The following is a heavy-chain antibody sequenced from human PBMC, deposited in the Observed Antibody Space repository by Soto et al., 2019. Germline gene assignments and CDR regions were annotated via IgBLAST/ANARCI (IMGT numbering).Heavy chain of an antibody. Sequence: EVPLVESGGGLIQPGGSLRLSCAASGFTVSSSYMSWVRQAPGEGLEWVSVIYVAGGTHYADSVRGRFTISRDNSKNTLYLQMNSLRAEDTAVYYCARGGYAVWGQGTTVTVSS. D-gene: IGHD5-12*01. CDR3: ARGGYAV. CDR2: IYVAGGT. V-gene: IGHV3-53*01. CDR1: GFTVSSSY. J-gene: IGHJ6*02.